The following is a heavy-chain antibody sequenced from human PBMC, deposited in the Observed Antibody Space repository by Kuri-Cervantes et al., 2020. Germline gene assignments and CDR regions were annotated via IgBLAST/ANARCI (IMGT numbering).Heavy chain of an antibody. Sequence: GESLKISCAASGFTFDDYAMHWVRQAPGKGLEWVAVIWYDGSNKYYADSVKGRFTISRDNSKNTLYLQMNSLRAEDTAVYYCARELLGYCSSTSCYGLGYWGQGTLVTVSS. J-gene: IGHJ4*02. V-gene: IGHV3-33*08. CDR3: ARELLGYCSSTSCYGLGY. CDR2: IWYDGSNK. D-gene: IGHD2-2*01. CDR1: GFTFDDYA.